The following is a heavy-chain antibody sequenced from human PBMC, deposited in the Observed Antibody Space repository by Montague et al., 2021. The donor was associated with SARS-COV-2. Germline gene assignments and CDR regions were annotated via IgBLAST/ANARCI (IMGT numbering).Heavy chain of an antibody. Sequence: SETLSLTCVVYGGSFSGYYWSWIRQPPGKGLEWIGEINHSGSTNYNPSLKSRVTISVDTSKNQFSLKLSSVTAADTAVYYCARDRYSSSWYGQKYYFDYWGQGTLVTVSS. J-gene: IGHJ4*02. D-gene: IGHD6-13*01. V-gene: IGHV4-34*01. CDR2: INHSGST. CDR1: GGSFSGYY. CDR3: ARDRYSSSWYGQKYYFDY.